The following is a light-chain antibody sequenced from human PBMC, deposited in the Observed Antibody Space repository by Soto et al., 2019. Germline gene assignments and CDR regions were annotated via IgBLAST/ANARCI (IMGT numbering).Light chain of an antibody. CDR2: RND. V-gene: IGLV1-47*01. Sequence: QSVLAQPPSASGTPGQRVTISCSGSSSNIGGNYVYWYQHLPGTAPKLLIYRNDQRPSGVPDRFSGSKSGTSASLAIRRLRSEDEADYYCAAWDDSLSDVVFGGGTKLTVL. CDR1: SSNIGGNY. J-gene: IGLJ2*01. CDR3: AAWDDSLSDVV.